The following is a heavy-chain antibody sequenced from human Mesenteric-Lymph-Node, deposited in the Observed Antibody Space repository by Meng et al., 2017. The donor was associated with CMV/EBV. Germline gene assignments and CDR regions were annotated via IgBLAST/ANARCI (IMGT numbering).Heavy chain of an antibody. V-gene: IGHV4-34*01. CDR1: GGSFNGYY. J-gene: IGHJ4*02. CDR3: VREVIFGGSYADS. Sequence: SETLSLTCAVYGGSFNGYYWSWIRQSPGKGPEWIGEINHSGSAKYNPSLKSRVIISIDASNNQLSLNLNSVTAADTATYYCVREVIFGGSYADSWGQGTLVTVSS. D-gene: IGHD1-26*01. CDR2: INHSGSA.